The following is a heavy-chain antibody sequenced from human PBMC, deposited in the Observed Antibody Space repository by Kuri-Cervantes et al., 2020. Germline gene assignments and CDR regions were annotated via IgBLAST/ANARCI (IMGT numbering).Heavy chain of an antibody. CDR3: ARGAGWGNPNAIDV. V-gene: IGHV3-7*02. CDR2: IKQDGGEK. Sequence: GESLKISCAASGFTFSTYWMSWVRQAPGKGLEWVANIKQDGGEKYYVDSVRGRFTVSRDNAKNTLYLQMNSLRAEDTAVYYCARGAGWGNPNAIDVWGLGTMVTVSS. D-gene: IGHD3-16*01. J-gene: IGHJ3*01. CDR1: GFTFSTYW.